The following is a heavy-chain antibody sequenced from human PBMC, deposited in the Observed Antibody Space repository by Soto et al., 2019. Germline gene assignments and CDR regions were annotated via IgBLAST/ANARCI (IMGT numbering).Heavy chain of an antibody. CDR2: ISSSAYNI. Sequence: GGSLRLSCVASGFTFSNYEMSWVRQAPGKGLEWIAYISSSAYNIYYADSVKGRFTISRDNAEKSLYLQMNSLGAEDTAVYYCARDKEDWLVQNQHFDYWGQGTLVTVSS. CDR1: GFTFSNYE. CDR3: ARDKEDWLVQNQHFDY. V-gene: IGHV3-48*03. D-gene: IGHD6-19*01. J-gene: IGHJ4*02.